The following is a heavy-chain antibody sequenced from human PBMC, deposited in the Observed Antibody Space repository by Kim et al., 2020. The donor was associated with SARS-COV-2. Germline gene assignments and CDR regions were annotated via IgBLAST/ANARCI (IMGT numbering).Heavy chain of an antibody. J-gene: IGHJ4*02. D-gene: IGHD6-13*01. Sequence: NYADSVKGRFTITRDNSKNTLYLQMDSLRAEDTAVYYCAKGYSNSVSHFDYWGQGTLVTVSS. V-gene: IGHV3-23*01. CDR3: AKGYSNSVSHFDY.